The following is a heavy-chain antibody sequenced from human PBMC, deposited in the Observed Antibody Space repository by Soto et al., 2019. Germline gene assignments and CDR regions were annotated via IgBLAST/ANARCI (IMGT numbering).Heavy chain of an antibody. Sequence: VQLVESGGGVVQPGRSLRLSCAASGFTFSDYAMHWVRQAPGKGLEWVAVVSHDGRNTHYADSVKGRFTISRDISKNTVSLEMTSLRAEDAAVYYCAKGGRQWLVTSDFNYWGPGALVTVSS. CDR2: VSHDGRNT. CDR1: GFTFSDYA. J-gene: IGHJ4*02. CDR3: AKGGRQWLVTSDFNY. V-gene: IGHV3-30*18. D-gene: IGHD6-19*01.